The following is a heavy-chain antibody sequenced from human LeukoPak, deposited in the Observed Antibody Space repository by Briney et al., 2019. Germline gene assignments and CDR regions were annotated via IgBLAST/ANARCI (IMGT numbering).Heavy chain of an antibody. V-gene: IGHV4-34*01. D-gene: IGHD6-19*01. CDR2: INHSGST. CDR1: GGSFSGYY. Sequence: SETLSLTCAVYGGSFSGYYWSWIRQPPGKGLEWIGEINHSGSTNYNPSLKSRVTISVDTSKNQFSLKLSSVTAADTAVYYCARGIAEAGKSPQTTYYYGMDVWGQGTTVTVSS. J-gene: IGHJ6*02. CDR3: ARGIAEAGKSPQTTYYYGMDV.